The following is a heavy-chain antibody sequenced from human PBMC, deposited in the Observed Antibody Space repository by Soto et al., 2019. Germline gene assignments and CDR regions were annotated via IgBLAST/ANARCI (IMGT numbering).Heavy chain of an antibody. V-gene: IGHV1-69*13. CDR1: GGTFSSYA. D-gene: IGHD3-3*01. CDR3: ARDQGYDFWSGYPYYYYVMDV. Sequence: GASVKVSCKASGGTFSSYAISWVRQAPGQGLEWMGGIIPIFGTANYAQKFQGRVTITADESTSTAYMELSSLRPEDTAVYYCARDQGYDFWSGYPYYYYVMDVWGQRTTVTVSS. J-gene: IGHJ6*02. CDR2: IIPIFGTA.